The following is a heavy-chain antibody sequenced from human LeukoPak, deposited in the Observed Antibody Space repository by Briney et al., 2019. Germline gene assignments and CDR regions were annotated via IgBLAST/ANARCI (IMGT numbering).Heavy chain of an antibody. D-gene: IGHD6-13*01. Sequence: SETLSLTRAVYGGSFSGYHWSWIRQPPGKGLEWIGEINHSGSTNYNPSLKSRVTISVDTSKNQFSLKLSSVTAADTAVYYCARGSGSSWYGAEYFQHWGQGTLVTVSS. V-gene: IGHV4-34*01. CDR3: ARGSGSSWYGAEYFQH. CDR2: INHSGST. CDR1: GGSFSGYH. J-gene: IGHJ1*01.